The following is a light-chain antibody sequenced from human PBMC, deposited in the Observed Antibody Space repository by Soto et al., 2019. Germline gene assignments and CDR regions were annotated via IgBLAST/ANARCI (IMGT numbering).Light chain of an antibody. CDR2: GAS. J-gene: IGKJ1*01. CDR3: QYYGNSPPWT. CDR1: QSVSSSD. V-gene: IGKV3-20*01. Sequence: EIVLTQSPGTLSLSPGERATLSCRASQSVSSSDLAWYQQKPGQAPRLLIYGASSRATGIPDRFSGSGSGTDFTLSIRRLEPEDFAVYYCQYYGNSPPWTFGQGTKVEIK.